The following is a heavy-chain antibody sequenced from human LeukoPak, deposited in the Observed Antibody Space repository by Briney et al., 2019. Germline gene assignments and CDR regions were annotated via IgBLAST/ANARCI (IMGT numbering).Heavy chain of an antibody. CDR1: GGSISSGGYS. CDR2: IYHSGST. D-gene: IGHD1-26*01. V-gene: IGHV4-30-2*01. CDR3: ASTVLGASYYFDY. Sequence: SQTLSLTCAVSGGSISSGGYSWSWILQPPGKGLEWIGYIYHSGSTYYNPSLKSRVNKSVDTSKNQFSLKLRSVTAADTAVYYCASTVLGASYYFDYWGQGTLVTVSS. J-gene: IGHJ4*02.